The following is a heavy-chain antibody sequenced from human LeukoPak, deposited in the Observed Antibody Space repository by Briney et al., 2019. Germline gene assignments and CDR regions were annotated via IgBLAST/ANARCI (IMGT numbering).Heavy chain of an antibody. V-gene: IGHV3-48*04. J-gene: IGHJ4*02. Sequence: PGGSLRLSCAISGFIFNTYGMNWVRQAPGKGLEWVSYISSSSSTIYYADSVKGRFTISRDNAKNSLYLQMNSLRAEDTAVYYCARAPEGIAAAGMGTEFDYWGQGTLVTVSS. CDR1: GFIFNTYG. CDR2: ISSSSSTI. D-gene: IGHD6-13*01. CDR3: ARAPEGIAAAGMGTEFDY.